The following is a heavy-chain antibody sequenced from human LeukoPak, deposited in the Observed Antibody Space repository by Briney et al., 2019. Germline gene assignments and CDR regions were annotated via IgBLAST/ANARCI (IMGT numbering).Heavy chain of an antibody. D-gene: IGHD5-12*01. CDR3: ARVVGRSDYEGYFDY. CDR1: GYTFTSYG. Sequence: ASVKVSCKASGYTFTSYGISWVRQAPGQGLEWMVWISAYNGNTNYAQKLQGRVTMTTDTSTSTAYMELRSLRSDDTAVYYCARVVGRSDYEGYFDYWGQGTLVTVSS. V-gene: IGHV1-18*01. J-gene: IGHJ4*02. CDR2: ISAYNGNT.